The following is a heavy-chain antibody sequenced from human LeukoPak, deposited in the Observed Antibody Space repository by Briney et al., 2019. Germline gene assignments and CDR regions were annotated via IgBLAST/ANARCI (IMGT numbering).Heavy chain of an antibody. J-gene: IGHJ4*02. V-gene: IGHV4-4*07. D-gene: IGHD1-1*01. CDR2: IYSSGST. CDR3: ARGHSWNGRGYFDY. Sequence: KASETLSLTCTVSGGSISNYYWSWIRQPAGRGLEWIGRIYSSGSTNYNPSLKSRVTMSVDTSKNQFSLKLNSVTAADTAVYYCARGHSWNGRGYFDYWGQGTLVTVSS. CDR1: GGSISNYY.